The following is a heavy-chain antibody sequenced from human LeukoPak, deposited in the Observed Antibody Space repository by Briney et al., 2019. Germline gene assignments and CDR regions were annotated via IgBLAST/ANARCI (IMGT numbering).Heavy chain of an antibody. CDR1: GFTLSDYA. Sequence: GGSLRLSCAASGFTLSDYAMSWVRQAPGKGLEWVSGIGGSGTRTYYADSVKGRFTISRDNSKNTLYLQMNSLRDEDTAVYYCAKDSHWILFDDWGQGTLVTVSS. CDR2: IGGSGTRT. J-gene: IGHJ4*02. V-gene: IGHV3-23*01. CDR3: AKDSHWILFDD. D-gene: IGHD2-2*03.